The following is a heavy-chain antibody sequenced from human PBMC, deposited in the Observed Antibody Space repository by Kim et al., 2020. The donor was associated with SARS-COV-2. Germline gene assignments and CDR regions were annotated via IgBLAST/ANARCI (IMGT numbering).Heavy chain of an antibody. D-gene: IGHD3-22*01. CDR1: GFIFSDYW. V-gene: IGHV3-74*01. J-gene: IGHJ4*02. CDR3: ARGGSGYSFDS. CDR2: VNADGSDT. Sequence: GGSLRLSCAASGFIFSDYWMHWVRQTPGEGLVWVSNVNADGSDTIYADSVKGRFTISRDNAGNTLYLQMDSLGADDTAVYYCARGGSGYSFDSWGRGTLVAVSS.